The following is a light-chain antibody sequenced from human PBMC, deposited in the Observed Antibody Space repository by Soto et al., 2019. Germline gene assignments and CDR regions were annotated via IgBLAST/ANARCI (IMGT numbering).Light chain of an antibody. V-gene: IGKV1-5*01. Sequence: DIQMTQSPSTLSASVGDRVTSTCRASQSISSWLAWYQQKPGKAPKLLIYDASSLESGVPSRFSGSGSETEFTLTISSLQPDDFATYYCQQYNSYSWTFGQGTKVDIK. J-gene: IGKJ1*01. CDR3: QQYNSYSWT. CDR1: QSISSW. CDR2: DAS.